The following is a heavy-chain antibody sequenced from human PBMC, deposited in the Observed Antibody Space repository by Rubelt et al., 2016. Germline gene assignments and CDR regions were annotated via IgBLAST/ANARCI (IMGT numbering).Heavy chain of an antibody. J-gene: IGHJ4*02. CDR1: GGSISSGGYY. V-gene: IGHV4-31*03. Sequence: QLQLQESGPGLVKPSQTLSLTCTVSGGSISSGGYYWSWIRQHPGKGLEWIGYIYYSGSTYYNPSLRSRVASSVDTSKNQFALRLSSVTAADTAVYYCARDRSGYGPFDYWGQGTLVTVSS. D-gene: IGHD3-22*01. CDR2: IYYSGST. CDR3: ARDRSGYGPFDY.